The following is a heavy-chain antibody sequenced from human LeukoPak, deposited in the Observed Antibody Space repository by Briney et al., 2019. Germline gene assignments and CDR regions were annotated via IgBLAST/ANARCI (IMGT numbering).Heavy chain of an antibody. V-gene: IGHV4-61*02. J-gene: IGHJ3*02. CDR3: AREMGGYYAFDI. D-gene: IGHD3-22*01. CDR2: IYTSGST. CDR1: GGSISSGSYY. Sequence: SETLSLTCTVSGGSISSGSYYWSWIRQPAGKRLEWIGRIYTSGSTNYNPSLKSRVTISVDTSKNQFSLKLSSVTAEDTAVYYCAREMGGYYAFDIWGQGTMVTVSS.